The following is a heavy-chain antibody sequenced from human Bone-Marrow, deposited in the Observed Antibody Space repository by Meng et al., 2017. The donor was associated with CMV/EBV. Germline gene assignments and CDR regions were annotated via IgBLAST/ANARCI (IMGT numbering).Heavy chain of an antibody. CDR3: ARGVLMQGSNRGYYYYGMDV. Sequence: SYASSWVRQATGQGLEWMGGIIPIFGTANYAQKFQGRVTITTDESTSTAYMELSSLRYEDTAVYYCARGVLMQGSNRGYYYYGMDVWGQGTTVTVSS. V-gene: IGHV1-69*05. J-gene: IGHJ6*02. CDR1: SYA. CDR2: IIPIFGTA. D-gene: IGHD3-10*01.